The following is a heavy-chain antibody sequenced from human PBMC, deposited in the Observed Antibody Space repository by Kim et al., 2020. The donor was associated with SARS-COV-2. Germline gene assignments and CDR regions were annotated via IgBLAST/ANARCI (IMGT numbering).Heavy chain of an antibody. CDR2: ISYDGSNK. CDR1: GFTFSSYG. Sequence: GGSLRLSCAASGFTFSSYGMHWVRQAPGKGLEWVAVISYDGSNKYYADSVKGRFTISRDNSKNTLYLQMNSLRAEDTAVYYCAKDPRSGSYNWFDPWGQG. CDR3: AKDPRSGSYNWFDP. J-gene: IGHJ5*02. D-gene: IGHD3-10*01. V-gene: IGHV3-30*18.